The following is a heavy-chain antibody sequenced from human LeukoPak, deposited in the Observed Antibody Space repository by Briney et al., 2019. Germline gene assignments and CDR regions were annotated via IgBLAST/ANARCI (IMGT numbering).Heavy chain of an antibody. J-gene: IGHJ4*02. Sequence: SETLSLTCTVSGGSITSYYWSWFRQPPGKGLEFIGYIFYTGSTNYNPSLKSRVTISVDTSKNQFSLKLSSVTAADTAVYYCARHYYYASGSPFDYWGQGTLVTVSS. CDR1: GGSITSYY. CDR3: ARHYYYASGSPFDY. D-gene: IGHD3-10*01. CDR2: IFYTGST. V-gene: IGHV4-59*08.